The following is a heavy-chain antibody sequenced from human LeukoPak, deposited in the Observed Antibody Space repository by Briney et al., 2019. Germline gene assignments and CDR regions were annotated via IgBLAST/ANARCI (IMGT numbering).Heavy chain of an antibody. CDR2: ITGSGDKT. CDR3: AQDTGSTSHAFRGTFGY. J-gene: IGHJ4*02. V-gene: IGHV3-23*01. CDR1: GLTFINSW. Sequence: QPGGSLRLSCAASGLTFINSWMSWVRQAPGKGLEWVSSITGSGDKTQHADSVKGRFTTSRDNSKDTLYLQMNSLRAEDTAMYYCAQDTGSTSHAFRGTFGYWGQGTLVTVSS. D-gene: IGHD2-2*01.